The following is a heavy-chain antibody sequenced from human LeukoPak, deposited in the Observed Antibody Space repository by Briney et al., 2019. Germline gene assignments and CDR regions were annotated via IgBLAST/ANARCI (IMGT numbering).Heavy chain of an antibody. CDR2: ISGSGGSS. CDR1: GFTFSSYA. D-gene: IGHD2-15*01. CDR3: AKFEVVAADFDY. J-gene: IGHJ4*02. V-gene: IGHV3-23*01. Sequence: GGSLRLSCAASGFTFSSYAMSWVRQAPGKGLEWVSAISGSGGSSYYADSVKGRFTISRDNSKNTLYLQMNCVRAEDTAVYYCAKFEVVAADFDYWGQGTLVTVSS.